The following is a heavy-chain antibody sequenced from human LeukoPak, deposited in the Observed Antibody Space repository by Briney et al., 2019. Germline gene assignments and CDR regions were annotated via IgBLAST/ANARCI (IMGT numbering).Heavy chain of an antibody. CDR3: ARDQTMDV. CDR1: GFTFSGYE. J-gene: IGHJ6*02. V-gene: IGHV3-48*03. CDR2: INTRGTTT. Sequence: GGSLRLSCAGSGFTFSGYEMNWVRQAPGKGLEWVSYINTRGTTTYYADSVKGRFTISRDNAKNSLYLQMNSLRAEETAVYYCARDQTMDVWGQGTTVTVSS.